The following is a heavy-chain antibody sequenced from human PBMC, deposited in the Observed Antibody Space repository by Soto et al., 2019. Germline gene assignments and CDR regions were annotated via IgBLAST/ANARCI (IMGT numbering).Heavy chain of an antibody. CDR3: TSSTSPDAY. J-gene: IGHJ4*02. Sequence: EVQLVESGGGLVQPGGSLRLSCVASGFDFNHYSMTWVRQAPGKGLEWISYINSGSTSVFYADSVRGRFTISRDNAKNSLYLQMNSLRAEDTAVYYCTSSTSPDAYWGQGTLVTVSS. CDR1: GFDFNHYS. V-gene: IGHV3-48*04. D-gene: IGHD2-2*01. CDR2: INSGSTSV.